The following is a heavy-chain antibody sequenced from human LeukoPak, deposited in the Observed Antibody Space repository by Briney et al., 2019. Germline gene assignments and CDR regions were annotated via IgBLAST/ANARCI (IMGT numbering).Heavy chain of an antibody. CDR3: ARRWNYGRNYYIDV. CDR1: GGSFSHYY. J-gene: IGHJ6*03. CDR2: INDSGTI. Sequence: SETLSLTCAVYGGSFSHYYWSWIRQSPGMGLEWIGEINDSGTINYNPSLMSRVTISVDRSKNQFSLKLTSATAADTAVYYCARRWNYGRNYYIDVWGKGATVSVSS. V-gene: IGHV4-34*01. D-gene: IGHD1-7*01.